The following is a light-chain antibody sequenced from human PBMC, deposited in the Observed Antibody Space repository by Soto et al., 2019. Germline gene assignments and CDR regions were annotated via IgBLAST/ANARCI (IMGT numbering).Light chain of an antibody. Sequence: DIHMTQSPSTLSASVGDRVTITCRASQSVSSWLAWYQQKPGKAPKLLIYAESTLQSGVPSRLSGSGSGTEFNLTISRLQPEDFATYYCQQLNSYPITCGQGTRLEIK. CDR3: QQLNSYPIT. CDR1: QSVSSW. V-gene: IGKV1-9*01. J-gene: IGKJ5*01. CDR2: AES.